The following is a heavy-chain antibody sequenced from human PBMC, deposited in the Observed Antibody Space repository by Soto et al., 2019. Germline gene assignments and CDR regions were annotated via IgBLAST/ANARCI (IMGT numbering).Heavy chain of an antibody. D-gene: IGHD5-12*01. CDR1: GDSLSNNSAA. CDR2: TYYRSRWYS. CDR3: ARDQGIVATIAD. V-gene: IGHV6-1*01. J-gene: IGHJ4*02. Sequence: SQTLSLTCVISGDSLSNNSAAWNWIRQSPSRGLEWLGRTYYRSRWYSHYAESVKSRITINPDTSKNQFSLHLKSVTPEDSAVYYCARDQGIVATIADWGQGTLVTVSS.